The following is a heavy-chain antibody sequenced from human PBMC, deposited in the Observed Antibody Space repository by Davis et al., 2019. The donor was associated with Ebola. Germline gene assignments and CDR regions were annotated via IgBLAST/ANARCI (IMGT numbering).Heavy chain of an antibody. CDR2: IYTSGST. D-gene: IGHD6-19*01. J-gene: IGHJ6*03. CDR1: GGSFSGYY. V-gene: IGHV4-59*10. Sequence: PSETLSLTCAVYGGSFSGYYWSWIRQPAGKGLEWIGRIYTSGSTNYNPSLKSRVTMSVDTSKNQFSLKLSSVTAADTAVYYCAGGGSSGWYSYYYMDVWGKGTTVTVSS. CDR3: AGGGSSGWYSYYYMDV.